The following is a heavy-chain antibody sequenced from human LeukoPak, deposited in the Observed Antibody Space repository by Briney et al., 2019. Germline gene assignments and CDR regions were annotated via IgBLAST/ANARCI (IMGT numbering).Heavy chain of an antibody. Sequence: GGSLRLSCAASGFTFSSYSMNWVRQAPGKGLEWVSSISSSSSYIYYADSVKGRFTISRDNAKNSLYLQMNSLRAEDTAVYYCARDLRDGYTIDYWGQGTLVTVSS. CDR3: ARDLRDGYTIDY. V-gene: IGHV3-21*01. J-gene: IGHJ4*02. CDR1: GFTFSSYS. CDR2: ISSSSSYI. D-gene: IGHD5-24*01.